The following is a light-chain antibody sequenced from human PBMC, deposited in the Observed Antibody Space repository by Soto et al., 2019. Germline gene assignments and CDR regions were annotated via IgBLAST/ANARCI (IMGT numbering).Light chain of an antibody. CDR1: QSVSSNH. V-gene: IGKV3-20*01. J-gene: IGKJ5*01. Sequence: EIVLTQSPGTLSLSPGERASLSCRASQSVSSNHLAWFQQKPGQAPRLLISTASSRATGIPDRFSGSGSGTDFTLTITRLEPEDFAVYYCLQYGSSPHTFGQGTRLEIK. CDR2: TAS. CDR3: LQYGSSPHT.